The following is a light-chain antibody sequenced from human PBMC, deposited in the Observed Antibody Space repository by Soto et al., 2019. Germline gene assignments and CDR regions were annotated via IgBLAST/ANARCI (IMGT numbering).Light chain of an antibody. CDR3: QQYEDWYS. J-gene: IGKJ2*01. V-gene: IGKV3-15*01. Sequence: EIVMTQSPATLSVSPGETATLSCRSSQTVRSNLAWYQQKPGRAPRLLISATSMRAAGIPGRFSGRGSGTEFTLTISSLQSEDIGVYDGQQYEDWYSFGQGSKVEIK. CDR1: QTVRSN. CDR2: ATS.